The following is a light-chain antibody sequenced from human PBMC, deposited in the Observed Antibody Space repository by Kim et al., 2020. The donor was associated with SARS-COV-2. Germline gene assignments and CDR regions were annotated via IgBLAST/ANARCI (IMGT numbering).Light chain of an antibody. CDR2: TNN. J-gene: IGLJ3*02. Sequence: GQRVTIACSGSSSNNGSNTVNWYQQLPGTAPKLVIYTNNERPSGVPDRFSGSKSGTSASLAISGLQSEDEADYYCAAWDDSLKGWVFGGGTQLTVL. CDR3: AAWDDSLKGWV. CDR1: SSNNGSNT. V-gene: IGLV1-44*01.